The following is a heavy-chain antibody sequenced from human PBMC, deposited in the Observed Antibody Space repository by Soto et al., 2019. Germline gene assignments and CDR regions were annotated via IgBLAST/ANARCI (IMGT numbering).Heavy chain of an antibody. CDR3: ARDHGSGSYYNDGDYYYYYGMNV. Sequence: QVQLVQSGAEVKKPGSSVKVSCKASGGTFSSYAISWVRQAPGQGLEWMGGIIPIFGTANYAQKFQGRVMITADESTSTSYRELSSLRSEDRAVYYCARDHGSGSYYNDGDYYYYYGMNVWVQGTTVTVSS. V-gene: IGHV1-69*01. CDR1: GGTFSSYA. CDR2: IIPIFGTA. J-gene: IGHJ6*02. D-gene: IGHD3-10*01.